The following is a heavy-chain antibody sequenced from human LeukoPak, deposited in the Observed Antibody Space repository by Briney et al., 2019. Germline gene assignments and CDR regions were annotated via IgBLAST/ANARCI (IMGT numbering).Heavy chain of an antibody. D-gene: IGHD2-15*01. CDR3: ARDPQYCSGGSCYSSDY. CDR2: IISSSSYI. J-gene: IGHJ4*02. Sequence: MPGGSLRLSCAASGFTFSTYSMNWVRQAPGKGLEWVSSIISSSSYIYYADSVKGRFTISRDNAKNSLYLQMNSLRAEDTAVYYCARDPQYCSGGSCYSSDYWGQGTLVTVSS. CDR1: GFTFSTYS. V-gene: IGHV3-21*01.